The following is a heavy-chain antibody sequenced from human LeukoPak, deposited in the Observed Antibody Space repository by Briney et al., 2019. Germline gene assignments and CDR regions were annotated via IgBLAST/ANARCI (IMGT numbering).Heavy chain of an antibody. CDR3: VGDTPMVTGGAFDI. J-gene: IGHJ3*02. Sequence: GGSLRLSCVASGFTFSTISMNWVRQAPGGGLEWISYISTSTWTMYYTDSVKGRFSVSRDNARNSLYLQMNSLRVEDTAVYYRVGDTPMVTGGAFDIWGQGTVVTVSS. V-gene: IGHV3-48*01. D-gene: IGHD7-27*01. CDR2: ISTSTWTM. CDR1: GFTFSTIS.